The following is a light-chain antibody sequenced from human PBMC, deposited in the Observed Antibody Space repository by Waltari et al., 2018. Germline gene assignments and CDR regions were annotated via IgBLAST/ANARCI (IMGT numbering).Light chain of an antibody. CDR1: QSVRNN. J-gene: IGKJ2*01. CDR3: QQSYTTPYT. V-gene: IGKV3-15*01. CDR2: GAS. Sequence: EIVMTQSPATLSVSPGERATLSCRASQSVRNNLVWYQQKPGQAPRLLIYGASTRVTGIPARFSGSGSGTEFTLTISSLQSEDVAVYYCQQSYTTPYTFGQGTKVEIK.